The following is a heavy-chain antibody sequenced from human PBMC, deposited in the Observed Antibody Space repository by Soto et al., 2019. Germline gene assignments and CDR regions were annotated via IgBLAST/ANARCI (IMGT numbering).Heavy chain of an antibody. J-gene: IGHJ6*03. Sequence: GGSLRLSCAASGFTFSSYWMSWVRQAPGKGLEWVANIKQDGSEKYYVDSVKGRFTISRDNAKNSLYLQMNSLRAEDTAVYYCARVEDYDILTGGYYYYMDVWGKGTTVTVSS. D-gene: IGHD3-9*01. CDR1: GFTFSSYW. V-gene: IGHV3-7*01. CDR2: IKQDGSEK. CDR3: ARVEDYDILTGGYYYYMDV.